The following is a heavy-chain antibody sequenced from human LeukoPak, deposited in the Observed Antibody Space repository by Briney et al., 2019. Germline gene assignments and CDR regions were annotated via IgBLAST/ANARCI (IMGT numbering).Heavy chain of an antibody. Sequence: PSETLSLTCAVYGGSFSGYYWSWIRQPPGKGLEWIGEINHSGSTNYNPSLKSRVTISVDTSKNQFPLKLSSVTAADTAVYYCARGEGYYYGSGSYSPFDYWGQGTLVTVSS. CDR3: ARGEGYYYGSGSYSPFDY. D-gene: IGHD3-10*01. CDR1: GGSFSGYY. V-gene: IGHV4-34*01. J-gene: IGHJ4*02. CDR2: INHSGST.